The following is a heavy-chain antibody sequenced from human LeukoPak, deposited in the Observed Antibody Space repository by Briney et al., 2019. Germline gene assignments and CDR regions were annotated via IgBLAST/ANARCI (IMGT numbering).Heavy chain of an antibody. CDR1: GVTFSSYA. Sequence: GASVKGSCKASGVTFSSYAISWVRQAPGQGLEWMGRIIPIFGIANYAQKFQGRVTITADKSTSTAYMERSSLRSEDTAVYYCARGYGDYGMDVWGQGTTVSVSS. CDR3: ARGYGDYGMDV. V-gene: IGHV1-69*04. CDR2: IIPIFGIA. D-gene: IGHD4-17*01. J-gene: IGHJ6*02.